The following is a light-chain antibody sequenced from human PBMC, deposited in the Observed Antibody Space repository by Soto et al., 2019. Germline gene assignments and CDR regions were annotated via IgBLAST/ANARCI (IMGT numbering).Light chain of an antibody. V-gene: IGKV1-33*01. CDR1: HDITSY. CDR3: QNFDYLPI. CDR2: GAS. Sequence: DIQMTQSPSSLSASVGDRVTITCQSSHDITSYLNWYQHKPGKAPKLLICGASILEAGVPSRFSGSGSGTDFPFTISCLHPDDVATYYCQNFDYLPIFGPGTTVDFK. J-gene: IGKJ3*01.